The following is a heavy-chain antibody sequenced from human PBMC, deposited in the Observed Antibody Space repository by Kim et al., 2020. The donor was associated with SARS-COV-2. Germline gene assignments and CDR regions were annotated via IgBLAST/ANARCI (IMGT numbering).Heavy chain of an antibody. CDR1: GFSLTTYW. V-gene: IGHV3-74*01. Sequence: GGSLRLSCAASGFSLTTYWINRVRQAPGKGLVWVSRLSPVWTTTYYADSVKGRFTMSSDNAENTLYLQMNSLRAEDTADYNCTREKFSDGFNNWGQGTTVTVSS. J-gene: IGHJ6*02. D-gene: IGHD6-25*01. CDR3: TREKFSDGFNN. CDR2: LSPVWTTT.